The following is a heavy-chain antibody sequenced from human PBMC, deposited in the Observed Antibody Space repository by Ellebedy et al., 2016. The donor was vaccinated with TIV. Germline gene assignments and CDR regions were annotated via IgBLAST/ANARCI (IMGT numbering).Heavy chain of an antibody. CDR3: AKPLAAAFVDY. D-gene: IGHD6-13*01. V-gene: IGHV3-23*01. Sequence: GESLKISXAASGFTFSSYAMSWVRQAPGKGLEWVSAISGSGGSTYYADSVKGRFTISRDNSKNTLYLQMNSLRAEDTAVYYCAKPLAAAFVDYWGQGTLVTVSS. CDR2: ISGSGGST. CDR1: GFTFSSYA. J-gene: IGHJ4*02.